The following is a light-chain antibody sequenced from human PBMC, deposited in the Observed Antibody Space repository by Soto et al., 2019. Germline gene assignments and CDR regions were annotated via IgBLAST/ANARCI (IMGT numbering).Light chain of an antibody. CDR1: SSDVGGYNY. Sequence: QSVLTQPASVSGSPGQSITISCTGSSSDVGGYNYVSWYQQHPGKAPKLMIYEVSNRPSGVSNRFSGSKSGNTASLTISGLQAEDEADYYCSSYTSSITCVFGGGTKVTVL. V-gene: IGLV2-14*01. J-gene: IGLJ3*02. CDR3: SSYTSSITCV. CDR2: EVS.